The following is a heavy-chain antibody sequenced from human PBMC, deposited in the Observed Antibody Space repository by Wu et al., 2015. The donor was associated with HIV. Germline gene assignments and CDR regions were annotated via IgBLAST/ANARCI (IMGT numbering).Heavy chain of an antibody. CDR2: MNPKNGDT. J-gene: IGHJ5*02. V-gene: IGHV1-2*02. CDR3: ARGGMLLWFGELSGWFDP. Sequence: QVQLVQSGAEVKRPGASVKVSCKASRYIFSGFYMHWVRQAPGQGLEWMGWMNPKNGDTNYVQKFQGRVTMTRDTSSYTAYMELKGLRFDDTAMYYCARGGMLLWFGELSGWFDPWGQGTLVTVSS. CDR1: RYIFSGFY. D-gene: IGHD3-10*01.